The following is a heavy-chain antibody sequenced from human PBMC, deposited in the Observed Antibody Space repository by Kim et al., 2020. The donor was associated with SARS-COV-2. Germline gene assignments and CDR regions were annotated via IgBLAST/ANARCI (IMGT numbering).Heavy chain of an antibody. V-gene: IGHV3-9*01. CDR2: ISWNSGSI. D-gene: IGHD6-13*01. CDR3: AKAPQGGYSSSWPHY. CDR1: GFTFDDYA. Sequence: GGSLRLSCAASGFTFDDYAMHWVRQAPGKGLEWVSGISWNSGSIGYADSVKGRFTISRDNAKNSLYLQMNSLRAEDTALYYCAKAPQGGYSSSWPHYWGQGTLVTVSS. J-gene: IGHJ4*02.